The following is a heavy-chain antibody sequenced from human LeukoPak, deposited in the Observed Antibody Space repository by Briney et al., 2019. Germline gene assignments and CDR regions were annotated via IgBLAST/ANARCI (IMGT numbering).Heavy chain of an antibody. V-gene: IGHV4-39*01. CDR1: GGSTSTTNYY. D-gene: IGHD3-10*01. J-gene: IGHJ5*02. CDR2: IYYSGNT. Sequence: PSETLSLTCTVSGGSTSTTNYYWGRLRQPQGMEREWIVSIYYSGNTYYNASLKSRVTIFVDTSKNQFSLKLSSVTAADTAVHYCARQSAYYHGSGSYYSCWFDPGGQGTLVTVSA. CDR3: ARQSAYYHGSGSYYSCWFDP.